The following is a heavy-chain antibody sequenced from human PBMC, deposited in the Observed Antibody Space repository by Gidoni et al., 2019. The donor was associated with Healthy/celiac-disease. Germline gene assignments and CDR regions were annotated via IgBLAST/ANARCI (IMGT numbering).Heavy chain of an antibody. V-gene: IGHV4-39*02. CDR2: IYYSGST. Sequence: QLQLQESGPGLVKPSEPLSLTCTVSGGSISSSSYYWGWIRQPPGKGLEWIGSIYYSGSTYYNPSLKSRVTISVDTSKNQFSLKLSSVTAADTAVYYCARDIVVVVAANPPVTYYYYYGMDVWGQGTTVTVSS. J-gene: IGHJ6*02. D-gene: IGHD2-15*01. CDR3: ARDIVVVVAANPPVTYYYYYGMDV. CDR1: GGSISSSSYY.